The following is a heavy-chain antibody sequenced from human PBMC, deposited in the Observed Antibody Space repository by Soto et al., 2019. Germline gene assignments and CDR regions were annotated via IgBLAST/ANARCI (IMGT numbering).Heavy chain of an antibody. V-gene: IGHV4-30-2*01. CDR2: IFPSGTT. CDR3: ARSREFDY. Sequence: ASETLSLTCGVSGGSLSGATYSWNWIRQPPGKGLEWIGYIFPSGTTYYNPSLKSRVTISIDVSTNQFSLSLRSLTAADTAVYYCARSREFDYWSQGTLVTVSS. CDR1: GGSLSGATYS. J-gene: IGHJ4*02.